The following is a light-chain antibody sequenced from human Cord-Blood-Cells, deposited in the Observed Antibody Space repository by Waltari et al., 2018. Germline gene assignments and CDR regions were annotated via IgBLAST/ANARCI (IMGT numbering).Light chain of an antibody. Sequence: EIVMTQSPATLSVSPGERATLSCRASQSVSSNLAWYQQKPGQAPRLLIYGASTRATGIPARVSCSGSGTEFTLTISSLQSEDFAFYYCQQYNNWPPWTFGQGTKVEIK. CDR1: QSVSSN. J-gene: IGKJ1*01. CDR3: QQYNNWPPWT. CDR2: GAS. V-gene: IGKV3-15*01.